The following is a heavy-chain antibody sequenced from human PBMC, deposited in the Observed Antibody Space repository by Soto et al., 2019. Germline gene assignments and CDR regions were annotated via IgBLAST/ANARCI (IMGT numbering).Heavy chain of an antibody. CDR3: ARAMVRGKNYYGMDV. J-gene: IGHJ6*02. CDR1: GYSFTIYW. Sequence: GESLKISCKGSGYSFTIYWIGWVRQMPGKGLECMGIIYPGDSDTRYSPSFQGQVTISADKSISTAYLQWSSLKASDTAMYYCARAMVRGKNYYGMDVWGQGTTVTVSS. V-gene: IGHV5-51*01. CDR2: IYPGDSDT. D-gene: IGHD3-10*01.